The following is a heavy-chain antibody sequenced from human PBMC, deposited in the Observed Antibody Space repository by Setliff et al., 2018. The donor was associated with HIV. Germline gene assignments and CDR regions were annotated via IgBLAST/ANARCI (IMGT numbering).Heavy chain of an antibody. D-gene: IGHD4-17*01. Sequence: SETLSLTCAVSGGSISSSNYYWVWIRQPPGKELEWIGSFYYSGSTYYNPSLKSRVTISLDTSKNQFSLKVGSVTAADTAVYYCAAKKSGDYPFNWGQGTLVTVSS. V-gene: IGHV4-39*07. CDR3: AAKKSGDYPFN. J-gene: IGHJ4*02. CDR1: GGSISSSNYY. CDR2: FYYSGST.